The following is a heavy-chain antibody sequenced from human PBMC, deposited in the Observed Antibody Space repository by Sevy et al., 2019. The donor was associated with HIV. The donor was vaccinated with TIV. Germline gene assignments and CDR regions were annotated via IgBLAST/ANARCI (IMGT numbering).Heavy chain of an antibody. J-gene: IGHJ5*02. CDR1: GGSFSGYY. CDR2: INHSGST. D-gene: IGHD2-2*01. V-gene: IGHV4-34*01. Sequence: SETLSLTYAVYGGSFSGYYWSWIRQTPGKGLEWIGEINHSGSTNYNPSLKSRVTISVDTSKNQFSLRLNSVTAADTAVYYCARAPPVVVVPGAPSWFDPWGQGTLVTVSS. CDR3: ARAPPVVVVPGAPSWFDP.